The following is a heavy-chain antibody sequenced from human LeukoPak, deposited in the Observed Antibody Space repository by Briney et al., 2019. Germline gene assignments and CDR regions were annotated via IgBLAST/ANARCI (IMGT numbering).Heavy chain of an antibody. CDR1: GDSVSSNRVA. D-gene: IGHD4-17*01. CDR3: VSGGGYGDLGMDV. V-gene: IGHV6-1*01. J-gene: IGHJ6*02. CDR2: TYYRSKWYN. Sequence: SQTLSLTCAISGDSVSSNRVAWIWIRQSPSRGLEWLGRTYYRSKWYNDYTISVKSRITINADTSKNQFSLQLKSVTPEDTAVYYCVSGGGYGDLGMDVWGQGTTVTVSS.